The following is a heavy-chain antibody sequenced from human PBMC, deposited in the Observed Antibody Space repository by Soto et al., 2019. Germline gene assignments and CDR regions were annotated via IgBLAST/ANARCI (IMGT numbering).Heavy chain of an antibody. D-gene: IGHD6-25*01. J-gene: IGHJ4*02. CDR2: IKEDGTEK. V-gene: IGHV3-7*03. CDR1: GFTFSSYW. CDR3: ARSSRGDKGAY. Sequence: EVQLIESGGGLVQPGESLRLSCEVSGFTFSSYWMGWVRQAPGKGLEWVATIKEDGTEKYYVDSVKGRFTISRDNAKSTLYLQMNSLRAEDSAMYFCARSSRGDKGAYGGRGTRVTVSS.